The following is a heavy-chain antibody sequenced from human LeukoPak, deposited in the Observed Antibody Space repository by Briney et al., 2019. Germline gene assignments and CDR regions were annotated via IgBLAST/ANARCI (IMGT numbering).Heavy chain of an antibody. CDR3: ATLKTGTSSFL. V-gene: IGHV3-15*01. CDR1: GFTFMNAW. Sequence: GGSLRLSCAASGFTFMNAWMSWVRQAPGKGLEWVGRIKSKTVGGTADYAAPVKGRFTISRDDSKNTLYLQLNSLKTEDTAVYYCATLKTGTSSFLWGQGTLVTVSS. J-gene: IGHJ4*02. D-gene: IGHD6-13*01. CDR2: IKSKTVGGTA.